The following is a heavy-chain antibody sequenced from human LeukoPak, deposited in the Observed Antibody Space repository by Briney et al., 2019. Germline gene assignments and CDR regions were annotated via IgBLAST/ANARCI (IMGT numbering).Heavy chain of an antibody. Sequence: SETRSLTCTVSGGSISSSSYYWGWIRQPPGKGLEWIGSIYYSGSTYYNPSLKSRVTISVDTSKNQFSLKLSSVTAADTAVYYCARIGYGDYGYYYYYGMDVWGQGTTVTVSS. J-gene: IGHJ6*02. CDR1: GGSISSSSYY. CDR3: ARIGYGDYGYYYYYGMDV. CDR2: IYYSGST. V-gene: IGHV4-39*01. D-gene: IGHD4-17*01.